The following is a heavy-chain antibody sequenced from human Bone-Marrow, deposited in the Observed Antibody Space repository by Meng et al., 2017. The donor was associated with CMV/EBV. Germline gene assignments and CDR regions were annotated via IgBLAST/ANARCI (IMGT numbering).Heavy chain of an antibody. CDR3: AIVSPMANVNSNANFFDY. J-gene: IGHJ4*02. CDR1: GFIFSCYD. D-gene: IGHD5-24*01. V-gene: IGHV3-30*19. CDR2: ISQGGTTK. Sequence: GESLKISCAASGFIFSCYDIHWVRQAPGKGLEWVGTISQGGTTKFYADSVKGRFTISRDNSKDTLSLQMYSLRAEDTALYYCAIVSPMANVNSNANFFDYWCQGTQVTVSS.